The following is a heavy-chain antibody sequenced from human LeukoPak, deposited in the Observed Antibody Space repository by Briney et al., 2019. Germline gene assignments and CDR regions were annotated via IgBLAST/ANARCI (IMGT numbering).Heavy chain of an antibody. V-gene: IGHV3-23*01. J-gene: IGHJ4*02. Sequence: PGGSLRLSCAASGFTFSSYAMSWVRQAPGKGLEWVSAISAGGGNTYYADSVKGRFTISRDSSENTLYLQMNSLRAEDTAVYYCAKGRRDGYNYDYWGQGTPVTVSS. D-gene: IGHD5-24*01. CDR1: GFTFSSYA. CDR3: AKGRRDGYNYDY. CDR2: ISAGGGNT.